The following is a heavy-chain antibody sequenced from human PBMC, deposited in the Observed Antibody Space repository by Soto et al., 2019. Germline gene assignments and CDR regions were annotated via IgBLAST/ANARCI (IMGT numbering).Heavy chain of an antibody. V-gene: IGHV1-8*01. J-gene: IGHJ3*02. D-gene: IGHD6-13*01. CDR2: MNPNSGNT. Sequence: GASVKVSCKASGYTFTSYDINWVRQATGQGLEWMGWMNPNSGNTGYAQKFQGRVTMTRNTSISTAYMELSSLRSEDTAVYYCARGDSSSWYRAFDIWGQGTMVTVSS. CDR3: ARGDSSSWYRAFDI. CDR1: GYTFTSYD.